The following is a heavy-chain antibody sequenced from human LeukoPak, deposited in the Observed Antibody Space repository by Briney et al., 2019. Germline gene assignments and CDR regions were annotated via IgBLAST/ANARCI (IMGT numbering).Heavy chain of an antibody. CDR3: ASDFWCGRRSLDAFDI. CDR2: INHSGST. CDR1: GGSFSGYY. D-gene: IGHD3-3*01. V-gene: IGHV4-34*01. J-gene: IGHJ3*02. Sequence: SETLSLTCAVYGGSFSGYYWSWIRQPPGKGLEWIGEINHSGSTNYNPSLKSRVTISVDTSKNQFSLKLSSVTAADTAVYYCASDFWCGRRSLDAFDIWGQGTMVTVSS.